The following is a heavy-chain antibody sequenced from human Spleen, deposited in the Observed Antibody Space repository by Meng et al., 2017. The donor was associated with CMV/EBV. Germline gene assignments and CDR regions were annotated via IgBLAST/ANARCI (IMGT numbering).Heavy chain of an antibody. CDR1: GDYISNFY. Sequence: CSVSGDYISNFYWNWIRQAPGKGLEWIGYIYYSGNTYYNPSLESRVSISVDTSKRQFSLKLSSVTAADTAVYYCARGVGWGSSWFDPWGPGTLVTVSS. V-gene: IGHV4-59*12. CDR3: ARGVGWGSSWFDP. CDR2: IYYSGNT. D-gene: IGHD7-27*01. J-gene: IGHJ5*02.